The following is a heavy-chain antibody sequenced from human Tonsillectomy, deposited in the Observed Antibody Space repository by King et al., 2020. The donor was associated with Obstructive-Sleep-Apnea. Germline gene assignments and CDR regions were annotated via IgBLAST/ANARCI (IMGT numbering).Heavy chain of an antibody. CDR2: SSGSGGST. CDR1: GFTFSSYA. V-gene: IGHV3-23*04. D-gene: IGHD3-22*01. CDR3: AKVRPPTDYYARSGYDY. Sequence: VQLVESGGGLVQPGGSLRLSCAASGFTFSSYAMSWVRQAPGKGLEWVSASSGSGGSTYYADPVKGRFTISRDNSKNTRYLQMNSLRAEDTAVYYCAKVRPPTDYYARSGYDYWGQGTLVTVSS. J-gene: IGHJ4*02.